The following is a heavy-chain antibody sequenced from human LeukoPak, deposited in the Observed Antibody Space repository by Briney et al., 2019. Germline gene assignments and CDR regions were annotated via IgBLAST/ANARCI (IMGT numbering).Heavy chain of an antibody. V-gene: IGHV4-39*01. D-gene: IGHD6-19*01. CDR2: IYYSGST. CDR3: ARAGSGWSFDY. J-gene: IGHJ4*02. CDR1: GGSILGSTYY. Sequence: SETLSLTCTVSGGSILGSTYYWAWIRQPPGKGLEWIGSIYYSGSTYYNPSLKSRVTISVDTSKNQFSLRLSSVNAADTAVYYCARAGSGWSFDYWGQGSLVTVSS.